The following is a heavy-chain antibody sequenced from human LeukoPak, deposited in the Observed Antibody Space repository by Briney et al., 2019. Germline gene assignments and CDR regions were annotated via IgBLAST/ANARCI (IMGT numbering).Heavy chain of an antibody. CDR3: ARDAQGYYYDSSGYSDY. CDR2: IKQDGSEK. D-gene: IGHD3-22*01. Sequence: GGSLRLSCAASGFTFSSYWMSWVRQAPGKGLEWVANIKQDGSEKYYVDSVKGRFTISRDNAKNSLYLQMNSLRAEDTAVYYCARDAQGYYYDSSGYSDYWGQGTLVTVSS. V-gene: IGHV3-7*01. CDR1: GFTFSSYW. J-gene: IGHJ4*02.